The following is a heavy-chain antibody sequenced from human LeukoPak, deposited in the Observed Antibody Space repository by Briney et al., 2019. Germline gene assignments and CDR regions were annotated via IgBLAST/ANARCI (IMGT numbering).Heavy chain of an antibody. Sequence: SVKVSCKASGGTFSSYAISWVRQAPGQGLEWMGGIIPIFGTANYAQKFQGRVTITTDESTSTAYMVLSSLRSEDTDVYYCARGSAISPRGYFDYWGQGTLVTVSS. V-gene: IGHV1-69*05. D-gene: IGHD5/OR15-5a*01. CDR2: IIPIFGTA. J-gene: IGHJ4*02. CDR1: GGTFSSYA. CDR3: ARGSAISPRGYFDY.